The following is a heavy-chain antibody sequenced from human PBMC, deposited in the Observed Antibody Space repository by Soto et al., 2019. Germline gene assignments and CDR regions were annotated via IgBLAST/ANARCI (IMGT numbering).Heavy chain of an antibody. J-gene: IGHJ4*02. CDR1: GFTFSDHY. CDR2: MSGSGSSE. Sequence: LRLSCAASGFTFSDHYMAWIRQAPGKGLEIVAHMSGSGSSEDYGDSVKGRFSIFRENSKNLLFLQMFFLRAEDTAVYYCAKDRDDYRNYVFDYWGQGTLVTVSS. V-gene: IGHV3-11*01. D-gene: IGHD4-4*01. CDR3: AKDRDDYRNYVFDY.